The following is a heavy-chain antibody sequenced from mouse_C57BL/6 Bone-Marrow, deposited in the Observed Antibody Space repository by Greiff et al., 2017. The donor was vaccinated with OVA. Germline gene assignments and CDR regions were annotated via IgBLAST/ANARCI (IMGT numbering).Heavy chain of an antibody. Sequence: VKLVESGPGLVAPSQSLSITCTVSGFSLTSYAISWVRQPPGKGLEWLGVIWTGGGTNYNSALKSRLSISKDNSKSQVFLKMNSLQTDDTARYYCARRYGYDPYYAMDYWGQGTSVTVSS. J-gene: IGHJ4*01. CDR1: GFSLTSYA. V-gene: IGHV2-9-1*01. CDR2: IWTGGGT. CDR3: ARRYGYDPYYAMDY. D-gene: IGHD2-2*01.